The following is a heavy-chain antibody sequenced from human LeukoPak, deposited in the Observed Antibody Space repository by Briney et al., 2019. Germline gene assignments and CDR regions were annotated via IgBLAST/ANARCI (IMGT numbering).Heavy chain of an antibody. D-gene: IGHD1-26*01. CDR1: GGSVNSGSYY. J-gene: IGHJ4*02. V-gene: IGHV4-61*03. CDR3: ARAAYSGSYHSDY. CDR2: IYYRVST. Sequence: SETLSLTCTVSGGSVNSGSYYWNWIRQPPGKGLEWIRHIYYRVSTNSNPSLKSPVTISVDTSKNHFSLKLSSVTAADTAVYYCARAAYSGSYHSDYWGQGTLVTVSS.